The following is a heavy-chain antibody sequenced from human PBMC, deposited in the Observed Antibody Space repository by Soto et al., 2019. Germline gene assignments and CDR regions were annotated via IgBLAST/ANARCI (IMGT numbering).Heavy chain of an antibody. CDR1: GFTFATYG. D-gene: IGHD3-22*01. CDR2: TWYDGSEN. V-gene: IGHV3-33*01. CDR3: ATGFYSSSIDH. Sequence: QVQLVESGGGVVQPGTSLRLSCAASGFTFATYGMHWVRQPPGKGLQWVVVTWYDGSENFYGDSVKGRFTISRDSSKNTLNLQMDSLTAEDTAVYYCATGFYSSSIDHWGQGTLVTVTS. J-gene: IGHJ4*02.